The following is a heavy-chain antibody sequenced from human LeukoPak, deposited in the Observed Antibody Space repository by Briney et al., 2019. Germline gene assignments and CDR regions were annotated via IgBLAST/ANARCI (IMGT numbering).Heavy chain of an antibody. V-gene: IGHV3-30*04. Sequence: HPGSSLRLSCVASGFTFSSYAMHWVRQAPGKGLEGVAVISYDGSNKYYVDSVKGRFPISRDNSKSTLHLQVNSLRAEDTAVYYCARDSSILAPAYYLDYWGQGALVTVSS. CDR3: ARDSSILAPAYYLDY. CDR1: GFTFSSYA. J-gene: IGHJ4*02. D-gene: IGHD3-16*01. CDR2: ISYDGSNK.